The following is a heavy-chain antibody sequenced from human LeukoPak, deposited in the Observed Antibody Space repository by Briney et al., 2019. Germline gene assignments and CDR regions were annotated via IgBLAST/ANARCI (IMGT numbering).Heavy chain of an antibody. Sequence: ASVKASCKVSGYTLTELSMHWVRQAPGKGLEWMGGFDPEDGETIYAQNFQGRVTMTEDTSTDTAYMELSSLRSEDTAVYYCATEGYCSGGSCNSLDYWGQGTLVTVSS. J-gene: IGHJ4*02. CDR2: FDPEDGET. V-gene: IGHV1-24*01. CDR3: ATEGYCSGGSCNSLDY. D-gene: IGHD2-15*01. CDR1: GYTLTELS.